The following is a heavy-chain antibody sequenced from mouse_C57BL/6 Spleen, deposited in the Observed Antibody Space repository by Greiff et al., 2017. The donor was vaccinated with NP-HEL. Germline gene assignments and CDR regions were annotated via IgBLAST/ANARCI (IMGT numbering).Heavy chain of an antibody. CDR1: GYTFTSYG. Sequence: QVQLQQSGAELARPGASVKLSCKASGYTFTSYGISWVKQRTGQGLEWIGEFYPRSGNTYYNEKFKGKATLTAEKSSSTAYLELRRLTSEDSAVYFGARFLDGSSQRYFDVWGTGTTVTVSS. CDR2: FYPRSGNT. J-gene: IGHJ1*03. V-gene: IGHV1-81*01. CDR3: ARFLDGSSQRYFDV. D-gene: IGHD1-1*01.